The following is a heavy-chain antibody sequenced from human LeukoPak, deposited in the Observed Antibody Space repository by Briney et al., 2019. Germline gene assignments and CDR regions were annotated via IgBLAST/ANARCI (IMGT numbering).Heavy chain of an antibody. CDR3: ARDLYGGNYYYGMDV. Sequence: GGSLRLSRAASGFTFSSYGMHWVRQAPGKGLEWVAVIWYDGSNKYYADSVKGRFTISRDNSKNTLYLQMNSLRAEDTAVHYCARDLYGGNYYYGMDVWGQGTTVTVSS. CDR2: IWYDGSNK. V-gene: IGHV3-33*01. CDR1: GFTFSSYG. D-gene: IGHD4-23*01. J-gene: IGHJ6*02.